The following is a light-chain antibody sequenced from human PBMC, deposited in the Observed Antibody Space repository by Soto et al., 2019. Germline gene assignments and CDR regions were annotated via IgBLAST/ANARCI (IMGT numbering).Light chain of an antibody. J-gene: IGLJ1*01. CDR3: QSYDSTLDARYV. CDR2: GNS. V-gene: IGLV1-40*01. Sequence: QLVLAQPPSASGTPGQRVTISCSGSTSNVGSNLASWYQQLPGSAPKLLIFGNSNRPSGVPVPDRFSGSKSGTSASLAITGLQAEDEGDYYCQSYDSTLDARYVFGTGTKLTVL. CDR1: TSNVGSNL.